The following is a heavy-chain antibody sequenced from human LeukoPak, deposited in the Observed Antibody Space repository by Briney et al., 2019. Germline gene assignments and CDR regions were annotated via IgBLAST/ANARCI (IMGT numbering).Heavy chain of an antibody. V-gene: IGHV4-61*01. D-gene: IGHD6-6*01. CDR2: IYYSGST. CDR1: GYSISSGYY. J-gene: IGHJ6*03. Sequence: SETLSLTCTVSGYSISSGYYWGWIRQPPGKGLEWIGYIYYSGSTNYNPSLKSRVTISVDTSKNQFSLKLSSVTAADTAVYYCASYTARYSSSSPLYYYYMDVWGKGTTVTVSS. CDR3: ASYTARYSSSSPLYYYYMDV.